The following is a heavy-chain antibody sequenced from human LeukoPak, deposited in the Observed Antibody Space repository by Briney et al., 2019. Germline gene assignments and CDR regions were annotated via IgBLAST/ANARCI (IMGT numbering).Heavy chain of an antibody. CDR3: ARDSIRGGTPE. CDR1: GYSLTELS. V-gene: IGHV1-24*01. J-gene: IGHJ3*01. CDR2: FDPGDAET. D-gene: IGHD1-26*01. Sequence: GASVKVSCKVSGYSLTELSMHWVRQTLGKGLEWMGAFDPGDAETIYAQKFQGRVTLTEDTSTDTAYMELSRLRSDDTAVYYCARDSIRGGTPEWGQGTMVTVSS.